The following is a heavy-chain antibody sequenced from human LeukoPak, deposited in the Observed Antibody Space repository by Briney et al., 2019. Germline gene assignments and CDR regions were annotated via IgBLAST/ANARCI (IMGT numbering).Heavy chain of an antibody. D-gene: IGHD3-10*01. CDR1: AYYFVSYW. J-gene: IGHJ4*02. CDR2: IDPSDSYT. V-gene: IGHV5-10-1*01. Sequence: GESLKIPLYGSAYYFVSYWISWVRRIPGKGREWMGRIDPSDSYTNYSPTYQGHVTISPVKTTNAAYMQWSSLQASDTAMYYCARHSGGRDLDYWGQGTLVTVSS. CDR3: ARHSGGRDLDY.